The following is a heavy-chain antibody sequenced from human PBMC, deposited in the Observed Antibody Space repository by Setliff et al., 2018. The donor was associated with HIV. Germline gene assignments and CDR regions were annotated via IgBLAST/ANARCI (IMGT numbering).Heavy chain of an antibody. J-gene: IGHJ4*02. CDR2: IYYSGTT. D-gene: IGHD5-12*01. CDR1: GASISSYY. V-gene: IGHV4-59*13. Sequence: KTSETLSLTCTVSGASISSYYWSWIRQPPGKGLEWIGYIYYSGTTNYNPSLESRVTISIDTSKSQFSLKLTSVTTADTAMYYCAGRGGYNDWYFDYWGQGALVTVSS. CDR3: AGRGGYNDWYFDY.